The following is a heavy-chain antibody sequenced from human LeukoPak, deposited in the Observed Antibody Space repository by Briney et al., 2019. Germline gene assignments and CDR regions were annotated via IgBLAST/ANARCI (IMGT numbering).Heavy chain of an antibody. CDR2: ISGSGGST. J-gene: IGHJ4*02. CDR3: AKDPYWGDEPFDY. CDR1: GNYW. D-gene: IGHD3-16*01. Sequence: PGGSLRLSCAASGNYWMHWVRQAPGKGLEWVSAISGSGGSTYYADSVKGRFTISRDNSKDTLYLQMNSLRAEDTAVYYCAKDPYWGDEPFDYWGQGTLVTVSS. V-gene: IGHV3-23*01.